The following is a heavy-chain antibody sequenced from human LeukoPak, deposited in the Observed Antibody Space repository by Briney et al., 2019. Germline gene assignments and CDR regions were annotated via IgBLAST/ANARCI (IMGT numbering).Heavy chain of an antibody. CDR3: ARAQSYYHSSGYYYASFFDH. J-gene: IGHJ4*02. CDR1: GYSISSGYY. CDR2: IYHSGST. D-gene: IGHD3-22*01. V-gene: IGHV4-38-2*01. Sequence: PSETPSLTCAVSGYSISSGYYWGWIRQPPGKGLEWIGSIYHSGSTYYNPSPKSRVAISLDTSKNQFSLKLSSVTAADTAVYYCARAQSYYHSSGYYYASFFDHWGQETLVTVSS.